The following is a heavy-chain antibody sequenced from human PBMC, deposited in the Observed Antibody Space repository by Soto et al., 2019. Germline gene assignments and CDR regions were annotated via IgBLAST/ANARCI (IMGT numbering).Heavy chain of an antibody. CDR2: ISDDGSTA. V-gene: IGHV3-74*01. Sequence: PGGSLRLSCSVSGFTFSAYWMHWVRQVPGKGLTWVSRISDDGSTATYADSVKGRFVISRDNAKNSLYLEMNTLRADDSGLYYCARGLRVSSTGTGAHWGRGTLVTVSS. J-gene: IGHJ4*02. CDR3: ARGLRVSSTGTGAH. D-gene: IGHD1-1*01. CDR1: GFTFSAYW.